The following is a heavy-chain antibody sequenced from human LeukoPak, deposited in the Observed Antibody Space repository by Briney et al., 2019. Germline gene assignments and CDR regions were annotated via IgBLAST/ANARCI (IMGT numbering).Heavy chain of an antibody. D-gene: IGHD3-10*01. J-gene: IGHJ5*02. V-gene: IGHV3-23*01. Sequence: GGSLRLSCAASGFTFSAYAMSWVRQAPGKGLEWVSAISGSGGSTYYADSVKGRFTISRDNSKNTLYLQMNSLRAEDTAVYYCAKRVSMVRGAIPNWFDPWGQGTLVTVSS. CDR2: ISGSGGST. CDR3: AKRVSMVRGAIPNWFDP. CDR1: GFTFSAYA.